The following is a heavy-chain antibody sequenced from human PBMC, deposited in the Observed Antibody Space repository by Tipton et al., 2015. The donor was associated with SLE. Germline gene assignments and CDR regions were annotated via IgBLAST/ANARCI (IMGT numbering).Heavy chain of an antibody. D-gene: IGHD2-2*01. V-gene: IGHV4-39*07. CDR2: IYYTGRT. J-gene: IGHJ4*02. Sequence: TLSLTCTISGDSISNNNYYWGWIRQPPGEGLELIGTIYYTGRTYYNPSLKSRLTMSVDTSNNQFSLELSSVTAADTAIYYCASAVVVLVGGYFDYWGQGTLATVSS. CDR3: ASAVVVLVGGYFDY. CDR1: GDSISNNNYY.